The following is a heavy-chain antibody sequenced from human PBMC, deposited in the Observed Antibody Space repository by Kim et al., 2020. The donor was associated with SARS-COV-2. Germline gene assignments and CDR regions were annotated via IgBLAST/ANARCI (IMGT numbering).Heavy chain of an antibody. Sequence: SVKVSCKASGGTFSSYAISWVRQAPGQGLEWMGGIIPIFGTANYAQKFQGRVTITADESTSTAYMELSSLRSEDTAVYYCARDLGYCSSTSCLQVWVGFYYGMDVWGQGTTVTVSS. CDR1: GGTFSSYA. V-gene: IGHV1-69*13. CDR2: IIPIFGTA. D-gene: IGHD2-2*03. J-gene: IGHJ6*02. CDR3: ARDLGYCSSTSCLQVWVGFYYGMDV.